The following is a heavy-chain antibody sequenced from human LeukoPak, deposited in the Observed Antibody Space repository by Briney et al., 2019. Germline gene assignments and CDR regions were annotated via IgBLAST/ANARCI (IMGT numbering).Heavy chain of an antibody. Sequence: ASVKVSCKASGYTYTSYGISWVRQAPGQGLEWMGWISAYNGNTNYAQKLQGRVTMTTDTSTSTAYMELRSLRSDDTAVYYCARGDAIAAYYYFDYWGQGTLVTVSS. CDR2: ISAYNGNT. CDR3: ARGDAIAAYYYFDY. V-gene: IGHV1-18*01. CDR1: GYTYTSYG. D-gene: IGHD6-6*01. J-gene: IGHJ4*02.